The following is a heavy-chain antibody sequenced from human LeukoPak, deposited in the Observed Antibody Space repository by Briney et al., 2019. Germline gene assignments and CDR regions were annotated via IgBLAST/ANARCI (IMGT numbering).Heavy chain of an antibody. V-gene: IGHV3-74*01. CDR1: GFTFSSYW. Sequence: GGSPRLSCAASGFTFSSYWMHWVRQAPGKGLVWVSRINTDGSSTSYADSVKGRFTISRDNAKNTLYLQMNSLRAEDTAVYYCARAFHCSGGSCYLPYFDYWGQGTLVTVSS. CDR3: ARAFHCSGGSCYLPYFDY. J-gene: IGHJ4*02. CDR2: INTDGSST. D-gene: IGHD2-15*01.